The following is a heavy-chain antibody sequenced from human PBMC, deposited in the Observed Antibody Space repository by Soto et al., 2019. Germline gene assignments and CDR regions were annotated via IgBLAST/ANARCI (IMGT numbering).Heavy chain of an antibody. CDR3: ARDLSLILVYSGYGNLGYYFDY. CDR1: GYTFTSYA. J-gene: IGHJ4*02. CDR2: INAGNGNT. Sequence: QVQLVQSGAEVKKPGASVKVSCKASGYTFTSYAMHWVRQAPGQRLEWMGWINAGNGNTKYSQKFQGRVTITRDTSASTAYMELSSLRSEDTAVYYCARDLSLILVYSGYGNLGYYFDYWGQGTLVTVSS. V-gene: IGHV1-3*01. D-gene: IGHD5-12*01.